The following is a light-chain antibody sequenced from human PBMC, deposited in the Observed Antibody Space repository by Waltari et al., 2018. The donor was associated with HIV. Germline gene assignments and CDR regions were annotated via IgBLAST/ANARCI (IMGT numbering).Light chain of an antibody. Sequence: QSVLTQPPSASGTPGPRVTISCPGSSSNIGSDFVYWYQQLPGTAPKLLIYSNDQRPSGVPDRFSGSKSGTSASLAISGLRSEDEADYYCTTWDSSVTAWVFGGGTKLTVL. CDR3: TTWDSSVTAWV. CDR2: SND. J-gene: IGLJ3*02. CDR1: SSNIGSDF. V-gene: IGLV1-47*02.